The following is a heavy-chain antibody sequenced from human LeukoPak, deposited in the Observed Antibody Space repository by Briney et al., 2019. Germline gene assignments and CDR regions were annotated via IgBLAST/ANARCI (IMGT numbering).Heavy chain of an antibody. CDR3: AKVAGDYYYYMDV. Sequence: GGSLRLSCAASGFTFSSYGMHWVRQAPGKGLEWVAFIRYDGSNKYYADSVKGRFTISRDNSKNTLYLQMNSLGAEDTAVYYCAKVAGDYYYYMDVWGKGTTVTVSS. D-gene: IGHD3-10*01. V-gene: IGHV3-30*02. CDR2: IRYDGSNK. CDR1: GFTFSSYG. J-gene: IGHJ6*03.